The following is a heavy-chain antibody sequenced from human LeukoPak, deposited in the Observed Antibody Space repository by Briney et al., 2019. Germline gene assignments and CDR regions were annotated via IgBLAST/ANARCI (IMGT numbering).Heavy chain of an antibody. CDR3: ARGYYDILTGYSIDY. Sequence: ASVKVSCKASGYTFTSYGISWVRQAPGQGLEWMGWISAYNGNTNYAQKLQGRVTMTTDTSTSTAYIELRSLRSEDTAVYYCARGYYDILTGYSIDYWGQGTLVTVSS. J-gene: IGHJ4*02. CDR1: GYTFTSYG. V-gene: IGHV1-18*01. CDR2: ISAYNGNT. D-gene: IGHD3-9*01.